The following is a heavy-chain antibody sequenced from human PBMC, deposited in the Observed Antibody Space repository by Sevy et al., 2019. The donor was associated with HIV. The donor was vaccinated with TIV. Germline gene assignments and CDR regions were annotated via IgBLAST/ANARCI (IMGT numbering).Heavy chain of an antibody. CDR3: AKDFSTMIVVVITTAPDY. J-gene: IGHJ4*02. Sequence: GGYLRLSCAASGFTFSSYGMHWVRQAPGKGLEWVAVISYDGSNKYYADSVKGRFTISRDNSKNTLYLQMNSLRAEDTAVYYCAKDFSTMIVVVITTAPDYWGQGPLVTVSS. V-gene: IGHV3-30*18. CDR1: GFTFSSYG. CDR2: ISYDGSNK. D-gene: IGHD3-22*01.